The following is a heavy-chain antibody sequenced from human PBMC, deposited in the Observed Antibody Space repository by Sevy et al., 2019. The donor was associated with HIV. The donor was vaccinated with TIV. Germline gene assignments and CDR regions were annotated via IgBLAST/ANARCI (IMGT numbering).Heavy chain of an antibody. J-gene: IGHJ6*02. V-gene: IGHV4-31*03. CDR3: ARDHGYSNGWFPYYYYYGMDV. D-gene: IGHD6-19*01. CDR2: IHYSGRT. CDR1: GGSISSHSYY. Sequence: SETLSLTCSVSGGSISSHSYYWTWIRQHPGKGLEWIGYIHYSGRTYYNPSPKSRVTISLDTSKNQFYLRLRSVTAADTAVYYCARDHGYSNGWFPYYYYYGMDVWGPGTTVTVSS.